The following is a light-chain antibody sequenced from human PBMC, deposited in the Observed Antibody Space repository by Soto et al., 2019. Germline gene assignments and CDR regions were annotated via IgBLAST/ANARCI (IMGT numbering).Light chain of an antibody. J-gene: IGLJ1*01. CDR2: EVS. V-gene: IGLV2-14*01. CDR1: SSDVGGYNY. CDR3: SSYTSLSSRG. Sequence: QSALTQPASVSGSPGQSITISCTGTSSDVGGYNYVSWYQQHPGKAPKLMIYEVSNRPSGVSNRFSGSKSGNTASLTISGLQAEDEADYYCSSYTSLSSRGFGTGTKLTVL.